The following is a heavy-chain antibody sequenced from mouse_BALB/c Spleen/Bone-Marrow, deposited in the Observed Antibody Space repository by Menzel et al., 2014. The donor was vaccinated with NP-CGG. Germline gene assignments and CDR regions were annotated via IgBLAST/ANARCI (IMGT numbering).Heavy chain of an antibody. CDR2: IWAGGST. CDR3: ARGYGSLAMDY. D-gene: IGHD1-1*02. V-gene: IGHV2-9*02. Sequence: VKLVESGPGLVVPSQSLSITCTVSGFSLTSYGVHWVRQPPGKGLEWLGVIWAGGSTNYNSALMSRLSISKDKSKSQVFLKMNSLQTDDTAMYYCARGYGSLAMDYWGQGTSVTVSS. J-gene: IGHJ4*01. CDR1: GFSLTSYG.